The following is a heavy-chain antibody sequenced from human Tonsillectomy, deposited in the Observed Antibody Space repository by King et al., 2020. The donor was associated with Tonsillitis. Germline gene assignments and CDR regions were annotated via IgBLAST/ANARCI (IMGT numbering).Heavy chain of an antibody. CDR1: GYRFTDHF. CDR3: TRGGEPYLLTTWFDP. CDR2: VHSKNGGT. V-gene: IGHV1-2*02. Sequence: QLVQSGPEVKKPGASVKVSCKASGYRFTDHFIHWVRQAPGQGLEWMGWVHSKNGGTKYAQNFAGRLTFTRDPSISTAYLELNRLRYDDTAVYYCTRGGEPYLLTTWFDPWGQGALVTVSA. D-gene: IGHD4-11*01. J-gene: IGHJ5*02.